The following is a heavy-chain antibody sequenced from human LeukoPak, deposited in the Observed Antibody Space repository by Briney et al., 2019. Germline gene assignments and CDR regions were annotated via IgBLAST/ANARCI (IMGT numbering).Heavy chain of an antibody. J-gene: IGHJ4*02. V-gene: IGHV1-69*01. CDR3: ARADQAPADKYYYDSSGYGFFDY. D-gene: IGHD3-22*01. CDR1: GGTFSSYA. CDR2: IIPFICTA. Sequence: SSVKVSCKASGGTFSSYAISWVRQAPGQGLEWMGGIIPFICTANYAQKFHGRVTITADESTSTAYMELSSLRSEDTAVYYCARADQAPADKYYYDSSGYGFFDYWGQGTLVTVSS.